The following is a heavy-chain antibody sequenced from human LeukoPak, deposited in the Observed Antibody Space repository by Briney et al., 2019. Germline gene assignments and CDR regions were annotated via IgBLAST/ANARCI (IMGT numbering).Heavy chain of an antibody. CDR3: AREGGNYDILTGYQGYVDY. CDR1: GGSISSGSYY. V-gene: IGHV4-61*02. J-gene: IGHJ4*02. CDR2: IYTSGST. D-gene: IGHD3-9*01. Sequence: PSQTLSLTCTVSGGSISSGSYYWSRIRQPAGKGLEWIGRIYTSGSTNYNPSLKSRVTMSVDTSKNQFSLKLSSVTAADTAVYYCAREGGNYDILTGYQGYVDYWGQGTLVTVSS.